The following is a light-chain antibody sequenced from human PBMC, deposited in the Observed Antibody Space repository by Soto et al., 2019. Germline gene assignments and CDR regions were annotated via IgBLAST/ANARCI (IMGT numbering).Light chain of an antibody. V-gene: IGKV1-5*01. CDR1: QTISSW. J-gene: IGKJ1*01. CDR3: QQYNSYSWT. Sequence: IHMTHSPSTLSGSVGDRVTITCRASQTISSWLAWYQQKPGKAPKLLIYDASSLESGVPSRFSGNRSGTEFTLTISSLQPDDFATYYCQQYNSYSWTFGQGTKVDIK. CDR2: DAS.